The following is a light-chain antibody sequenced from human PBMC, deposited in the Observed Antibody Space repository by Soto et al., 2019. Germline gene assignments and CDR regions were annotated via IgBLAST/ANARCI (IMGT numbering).Light chain of an antibody. CDR1: SSDVGGYDY. Sequence: QSALTQPASVSGAPGQTIIISCTGTSSDVGGYDYVSWYQQYPGKAPKLIIYDVSHRPSGISDRFSGSKSGTTASLTISGLHAEDEADYFCCSYTSSSTQVFGTGTKGTV. J-gene: IGLJ1*01. V-gene: IGLV2-14*03. CDR3: CSYTSSSTQV. CDR2: DVS.